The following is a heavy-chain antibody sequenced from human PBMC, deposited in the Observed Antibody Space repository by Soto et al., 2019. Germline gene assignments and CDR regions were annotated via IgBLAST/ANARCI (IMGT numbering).Heavy chain of an antibody. CDR3: ARESVCSSTSCYAVGFDS. CDR2: IWHDGSNK. J-gene: IGHJ4*02. CDR1: GFTFSSYG. Sequence: GGSLRLSCAASGFTFSSYGMHWVRQAPGKGLEWVAVIWHDGSNKYYADSVKGRFTISTDNSKNTLYLQMNSLRAEATAVYYCARESVCSSTSCYAVGFDSGGQGTLVTVS. V-gene: IGHV3-33*01. D-gene: IGHD2-2*01.